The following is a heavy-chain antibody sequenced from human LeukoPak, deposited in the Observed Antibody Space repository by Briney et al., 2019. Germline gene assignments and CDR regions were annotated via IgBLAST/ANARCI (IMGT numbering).Heavy chain of an antibody. D-gene: IGHD2-21*02. J-gene: IGHJ6*02. CDR3: ASAIAYCGGDCSYYYYGMDV. CDR1: GGSTSSYH. CDR2: IYYSGST. V-gene: IGHV4-59*08. Sequence: SETLSLTCTVSGGSTSSYHWSWIRQPPGKGLEWIGYIYYSGSTNYNPSLKSRVTISVDTSKNQFSLKLSSVTAADTAVYYCASAIAYCGGDCSYYYYGMDVWGQGTTVTVSS.